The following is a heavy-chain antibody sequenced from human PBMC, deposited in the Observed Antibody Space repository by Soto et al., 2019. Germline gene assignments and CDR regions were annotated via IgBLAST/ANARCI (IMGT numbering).Heavy chain of an antibody. Sequence: SVKVSCKASGFTFFTSAVQWVRQARGQRLEWIGWIVVASGNTNYAQQFQERVTITRDMSTNTAYMELSSLRSEDTAVYYCAADPYCGGDCYFGYWGRGSMGTVSS. J-gene: IGHJ4*02. CDR2: IVVASGNT. D-gene: IGHD2-21*02. CDR3: AADPYCGGDCYFGY. CDR1: GFTFFTSA. V-gene: IGHV1-58*01.